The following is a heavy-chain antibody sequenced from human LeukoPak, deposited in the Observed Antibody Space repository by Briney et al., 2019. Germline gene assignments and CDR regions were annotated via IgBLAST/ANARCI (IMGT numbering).Heavy chain of an antibody. J-gene: IGHJ6*04. V-gene: IGHV1-69*06. CDR3: AARDNGNDLLSYHAIDV. D-gene: IGHD1-1*01. Sequence: SVTVSCQASGGSLRRYGFVWVRQAPGQGREWMGGIMPVLDTGSYAQELQGRVTINADRSKSTAYMELRSLRPEDTALYYCAARDNGNDLLSYHAIDVWGNGTTVTVSS. CDR1: GGSLRRYG. CDR2: IMPVLDTG.